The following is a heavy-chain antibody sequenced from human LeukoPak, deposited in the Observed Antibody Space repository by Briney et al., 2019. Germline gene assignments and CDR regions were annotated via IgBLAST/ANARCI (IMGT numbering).Heavy chain of an antibody. CDR1: GGSFSGYY. CDR2: INHSGGT. Sequence: PSETLSLTCAVYGGSFSGYYWSWIRQPPGKGLEWIGEINHSGGTNYNPSLKSRVTISVDTSKNQFSLKLSSVTAADTAVYYCARGVRYFDLSRNWFDPWGQGTLVTVSS. D-gene: IGHD3-9*01. CDR3: ARGVRYFDLSRNWFDP. V-gene: IGHV4-34*01. J-gene: IGHJ5*02.